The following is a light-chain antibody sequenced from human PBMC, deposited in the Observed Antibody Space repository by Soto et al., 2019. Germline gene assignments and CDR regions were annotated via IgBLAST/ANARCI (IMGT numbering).Light chain of an antibody. CDR1: QSVSSSY. J-gene: IGKJ1*01. CDR3: QHYGSSPRT. Sequence: EIVLTQSPGTLSLSPGERATLSCRASQSVSSSYLAWYQQKPGQAPRLLIYGASSRATGIPDRFSGSWSGTDFTLTISRLQPEDFAAYYCQHYGSSPRTFGQGTKVDSK. V-gene: IGKV3-20*01. CDR2: GAS.